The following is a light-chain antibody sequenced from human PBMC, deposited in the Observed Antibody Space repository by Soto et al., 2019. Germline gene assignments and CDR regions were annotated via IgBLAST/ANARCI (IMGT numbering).Light chain of an antibody. Sequence: DIQMTQSPSSLSASVGDRVTITCRASQTISSWLAWYQQKPGKAPKLMIYKASTLNSGVPSRFSGSGSGTEFTLTIRSMQPDDLATYYCQHYNSYSEALGQGNKGDI. J-gene: IGKJ1*01. CDR3: QHYNSYSEA. CDR1: QTISSW. V-gene: IGKV1-5*03. CDR2: KAS.